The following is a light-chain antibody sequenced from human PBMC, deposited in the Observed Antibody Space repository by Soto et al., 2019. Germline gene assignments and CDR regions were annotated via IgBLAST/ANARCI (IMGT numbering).Light chain of an antibody. J-gene: IGKJ1*01. CDR1: QSVSSN. CDR3: QQYSDWGT. V-gene: IGKV3-15*01. CDR2: GAS. Sequence: EIVMTQSPVTLSVSPGDRATLSCRASQSVSSNLAWYQQKPGQAPRLLIYGASTRATGIPGRFSGSGSGTEFTLTISSLQFEDFAVYYCQQYSDWGTFGQGTKVEIK.